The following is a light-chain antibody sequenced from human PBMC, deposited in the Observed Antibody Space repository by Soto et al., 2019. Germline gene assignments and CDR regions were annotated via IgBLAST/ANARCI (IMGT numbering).Light chain of an antibody. CDR3: TSYTTSSTHWV. Sequence: QSALTQPASVSGSPGQSITISCTGTSSDVGGYNYVSWYQQHPDKAPKLMIYEVSNRPSGVSNRFSGSKSGNTASLTISGLQAEDEADYYCTSYTTSSTHWVFGGETKLTVL. J-gene: IGLJ3*02. CDR2: EVS. V-gene: IGLV2-14*01. CDR1: SSDVGGYNY.